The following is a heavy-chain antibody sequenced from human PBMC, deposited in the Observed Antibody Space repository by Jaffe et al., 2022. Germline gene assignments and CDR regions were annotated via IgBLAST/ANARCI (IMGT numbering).Heavy chain of an antibody. CDR1: GFTFSSYW. CDR2: INSDGSST. D-gene: IGHD6-13*01. Sequence: EVQLVESGGGLVQPGGSLRLSCAVSGFTFSSYWMHWVRQAPGKGLVWVSRINSDGSSTTYADSVKGRFTISRDNAKNTLYLQMNSLRAEDTAVYYCAREAAAGTDFDCWGQGTLVTVSS. V-gene: IGHV3-74*01. J-gene: IGHJ4*02. CDR3: AREAAAGTDFDC.